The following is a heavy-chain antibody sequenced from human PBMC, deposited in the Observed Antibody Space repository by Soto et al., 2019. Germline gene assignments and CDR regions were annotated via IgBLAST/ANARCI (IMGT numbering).Heavy chain of an antibody. D-gene: IGHD2-21*01. CDR2: ISYDGSNK. CDR3: AEDKAIFPMWCYGMDV. J-gene: IGHJ6*02. V-gene: IGHV3-30*18. Sequence: QVQLLESGGGVVQPGRSLRLSCAASGFTFSSYGMHWVRQAPGKGLEWVAVISYDGSNKYYADSVKGRFTISRDNSKKTLYLKMNSLRAEDKDVYYCAEDKAIFPMWCYGMDVWGQGTPVTVSS. CDR1: GFTFSSYG.